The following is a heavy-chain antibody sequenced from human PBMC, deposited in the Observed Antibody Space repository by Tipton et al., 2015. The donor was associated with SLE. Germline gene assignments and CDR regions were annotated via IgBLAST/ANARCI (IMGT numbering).Heavy chain of an antibody. J-gene: IGHJ3*02. Sequence: GSLRLSCAASGFTVSSNYMSWVRQAPGKGLERVSLIYSGGSTYYGDSVRGRFTISRDNSKNTLYLQMNSLRAEDTAVYYCARSLITMIVVIYAFDIWGQGTMVTVSS. CDR1: GFTVSSNY. D-gene: IGHD3-22*01. CDR2: IYSGGST. V-gene: IGHV3-66*01. CDR3: ARSLITMIVVIYAFDI.